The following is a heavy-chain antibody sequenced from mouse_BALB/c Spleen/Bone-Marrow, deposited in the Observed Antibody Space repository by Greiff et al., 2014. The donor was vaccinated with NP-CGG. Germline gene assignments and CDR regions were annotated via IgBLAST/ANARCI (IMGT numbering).Heavy chain of an antibody. CDR2: FYPGNSDT. J-gene: IGHJ3*01. V-gene: IGHV1-5*01. D-gene: IGHD2-10*02. CDR1: GYSFTSYW. Sequence: VQLQQSGTVLARPGASVKMSCKASGYSFTSYWMHWVKQRPGQGLEWIGAFYPGNSDTTYNQKFKGKAKLTAVTSASTAYMELSSLTNEDSAVYYCTFLVKEDCAYWGQGTLVTVSA. CDR3: TFLVKEDCAY.